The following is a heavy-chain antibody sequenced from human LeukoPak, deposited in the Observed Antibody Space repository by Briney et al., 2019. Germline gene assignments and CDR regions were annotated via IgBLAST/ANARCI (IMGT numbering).Heavy chain of an antibody. CDR3: AKSNGYGLVDI. V-gene: IGHV4-34*01. J-gene: IGHJ3*02. D-gene: IGHD3-10*01. Sequence: SETLSLTCAVYGGSFSGYYWSWIRQPPGKGLEWIGEINHSGSTNYNPSLRSRVTISVDTSKNQFSLKLSSVTAADTAVYYCAKSNGYGLVDIWGQGTMVTVSS. CDR1: GGSFSGYY. CDR2: INHSGST.